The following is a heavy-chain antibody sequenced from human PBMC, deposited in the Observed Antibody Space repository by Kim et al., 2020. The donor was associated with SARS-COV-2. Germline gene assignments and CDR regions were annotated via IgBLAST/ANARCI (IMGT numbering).Heavy chain of an antibody. D-gene: IGHD1-1*01. Sequence: GGSLRLSCAASGFIFDRYAMHWVRQPPGKGLEWVAVIWAGETNSYYSDSVKGRFIISRDNSKNTLSLQMNSLRAEDTAVYYCVKDSTGTAPDYYGLDVWGQGTTVTLSS. CDR3: VKDSTGTAPDYYGLDV. CDR2: IWAGETNS. CDR1: GFIFDRYA. V-gene: IGHV3-33*06. J-gene: IGHJ6*02.